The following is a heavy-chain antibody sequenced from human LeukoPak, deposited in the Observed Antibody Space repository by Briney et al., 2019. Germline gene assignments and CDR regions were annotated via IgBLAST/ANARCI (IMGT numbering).Heavy chain of an antibody. Sequence: PGGSLRLSCVASGFTFSNYWMSWVRQAPGKGLEWVGNIKQDGSASYLVDSVKGRFTISRDSAKNSLFLQMNGLRADDSAVYHCATDVYGGPDYWGQGALVTVSS. J-gene: IGHJ4*02. D-gene: IGHD3-16*01. CDR1: GFTFSNYW. CDR2: IKQDGSAS. V-gene: IGHV3-7*03. CDR3: ATDVYGGPDY.